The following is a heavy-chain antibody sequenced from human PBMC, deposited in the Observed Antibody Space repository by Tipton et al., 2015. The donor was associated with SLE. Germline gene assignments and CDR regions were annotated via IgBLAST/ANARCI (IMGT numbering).Heavy chain of an antibody. D-gene: IGHD3-3*01. V-gene: IGHV4-59*01. CDR1: GGSMSSYY. CDR2: IYYSESNTEST. CDR3: ARDPGRYDFGPYGMDV. J-gene: IGHJ6*02. Sequence: TLSLTCTVSGGSMSSYYWSWIRQSPGRGLEWIAYIYYSESNTESTNYNPSLKSRLTISGDTSKNQFSLKLTSVTAADTAVYYCARDPGRYDFGPYGMDVWGQGTTVTVSS.